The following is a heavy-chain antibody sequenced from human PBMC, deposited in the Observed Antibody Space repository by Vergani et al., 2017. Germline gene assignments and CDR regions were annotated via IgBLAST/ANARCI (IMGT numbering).Heavy chain of an antibody. CDR2: ISYDGSNK. V-gene: IGHV3-30-3*01. D-gene: IGHD2-2*02. CDR1: GFTFSSYA. CDR3: AREKDIVVVPAAILDY. J-gene: IGHJ4*02. Sequence: QVQLVESGGGVVQPGRSLRLSCAASGFTFSSYAMHWVRQAPGKGLEWVAVISYDGSNKYYADSVKGRFTISRDNSKNTLYLQMNSLRAEDTAVYYCAREKDIVVVPAAILDYWGQGTLVTVSS.